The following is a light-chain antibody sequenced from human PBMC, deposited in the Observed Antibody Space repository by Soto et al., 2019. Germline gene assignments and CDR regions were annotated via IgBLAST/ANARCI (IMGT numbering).Light chain of an antibody. CDR2: GAF. J-gene: IGKJ5*01. V-gene: IGKV3-20*01. Sequence: EIVLTQSPGTLSLSPGERATVSCRASQSVSGSYLAWYQQKPGQPPRLLIYGAFNRAGGIPDRFSGSGSGTDFTLTISRLEPEDFAVYYCQQYGSSITFGQGTRLEIK. CDR3: QQYGSSIT. CDR1: QSVSGSY.